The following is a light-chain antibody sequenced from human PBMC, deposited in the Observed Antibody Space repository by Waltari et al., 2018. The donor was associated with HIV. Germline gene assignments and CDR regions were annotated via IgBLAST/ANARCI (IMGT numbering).Light chain of an antibody. CDR2: KDT. V-gene: IGLV3-25*03. Sequence: SYELTQEPSVLVSPGQQPNITYSEAAYSRHFVFWYQQTSGTAPRMMIFKDTERPSGIPARFSASTSGSTSTLTISGVQAEDEADYYCQLGQNSDSIFGGGTKLTVL. CDR1: AYSRHF. CDR3: QLGQNSDSI. J-gene: IGLJ2*01.